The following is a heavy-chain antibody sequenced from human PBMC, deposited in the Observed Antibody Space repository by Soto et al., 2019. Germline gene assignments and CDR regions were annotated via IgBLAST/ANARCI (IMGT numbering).Heavy chain of an antibody. J-gene: IGHJ4*02. V-gene: IGHV4-59*01. CDR2: VYYTGST. Sequence: XATLSLTCSVCGGSISGSYWSWIRQSPGKGLEWLGYVYYTGSTNYSPSLRSRVSISVDTSKNEFSLRLSSVTAADTAVYFCARSVAVPGAHIDYWGQGTQVTVSS. CDR1: GGSISGSY. CDR3: ARSVAVPGAHIDY. D-gene: IGHD6-19*01.